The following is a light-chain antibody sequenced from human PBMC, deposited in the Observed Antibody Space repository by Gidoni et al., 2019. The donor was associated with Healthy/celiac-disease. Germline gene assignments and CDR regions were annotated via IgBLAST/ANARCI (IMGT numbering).Light chain of an antibody. V-gene: IGKV3-20*01. CDR1: QSVSSSY. CDR3: QQYGSSPPIT. J-gene: IGKJ5*01. CDR2: GAS. Sequence: EIVLTQSPGTLSLSPGERATLSCRASQSVSSSYLAWYQQKPGQAPRHLIYGASSRATGIPDRFSGSGSGTDFTLTISRLEPEDFAVYYCQQYGSSPPITFGQXTRLEIK.